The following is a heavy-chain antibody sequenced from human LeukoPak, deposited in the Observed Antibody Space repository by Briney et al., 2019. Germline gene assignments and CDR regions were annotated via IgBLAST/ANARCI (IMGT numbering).Heavy chain of an antibody. CDR2: ISTYNGKT. Sequence: ASVKVSCKASGYTFTRHGISWVRQAPGQGLEWMGWISTYNGKTNYAQKLQGRVTMTTDTSTSTAYMELRSLRSDDTAVYYCARNDDYVWGTYRNFGYWGQGTLVTVSS. V-gene: IGHV1-18*01. J-gene: IGHJ4*02. CDR3: ARNDDYVWGTYRNFGY. D-gene: IGHD3-16*02. CDR1: GYTFTRHG.